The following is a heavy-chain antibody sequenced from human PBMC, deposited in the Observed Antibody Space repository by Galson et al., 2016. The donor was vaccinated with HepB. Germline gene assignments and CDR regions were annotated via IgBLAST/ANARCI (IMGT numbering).Heavy chain of an antibody. Sequence: SLRLSCAASGFTISTHGTNWVRQAPGKGLEWLSYISSADNIDYADSVKGRFTISRDTAKNSLYLQMNSLRAEDTAVYYCARDMRVVIPAAPYYFDYWGQGTLVAVSS. J-gene: IGHJ4*02. CDR1: GFTISTHG. CDR2: ISSADNI. D-gene: IGHD2-2*01. V-gene: IGHV3-21*05. CDR3: ARDMRVVIPAAPYYFDY.